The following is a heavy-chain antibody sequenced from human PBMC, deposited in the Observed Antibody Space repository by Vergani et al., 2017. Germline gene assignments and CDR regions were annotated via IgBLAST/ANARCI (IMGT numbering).Heavy chain of an antibody. D-gene: IGHD3-10*01. Sequence: QVQLVQSGAEVKKPGSSVKVSCKASGGTFSSYAISWVRQAPGQGLEWMGGIIPIFGTANYAQKFQGRVTITADESTSTAYMELSSLRSEDTAVYYCARDRIILLWFGELLTTYGMDVWGQGTTVTVSS. CDR3: ARDRIILLWFGELLTTYGMDV. V-gene: IGHV1-69*01. CDR1: GGTFSSYA. CDR2: IIPIFGTA. J-gene: IGHJ6*02.